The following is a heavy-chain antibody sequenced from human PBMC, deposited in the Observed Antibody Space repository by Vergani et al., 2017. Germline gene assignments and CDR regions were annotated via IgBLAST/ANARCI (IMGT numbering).Heavy chain of an antibody. D-gene: IGHD2-2*02. Sequence: VQLQESGPGLVKPPGILSLICAVSGDSISSNNCWTWVRQPPGKGLEWIGEICHTEDTKYSPSLTSRVTVSVDESRDLFSLRVNSVTAADTAVDYCATICYRRWDYYFDYWGQGILVTDSS. J-gene: IGHJ4*02. CDR1: GDSISSNNC. CDR2: ICHTEDT. CDR3: ATICYRRWDYYFDY. V-gene: IGHV4-4*03.